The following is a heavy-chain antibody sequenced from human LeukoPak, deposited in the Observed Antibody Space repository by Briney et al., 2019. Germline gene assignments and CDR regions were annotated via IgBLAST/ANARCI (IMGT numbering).Heavy chain of an antibody. D-gene: IGHD3-22*01. J-gene: IGHJ3*02. CDR3: ASKAPASSGSHDAFDI. V-gene: IGHV1-8*01. CDR1: GYTFTSYD. CDR2: MNPNSGNT. Sequence: ASVKVSCKASGYTFTSYDINWVRQATGQGLEWMGWMNPNSGNTGYAQKFQGRVTMTRNTSISTAYMELSSLRSEDTAVYYCASKAPASSGSHDAFDIWGQGTMVTVSS.